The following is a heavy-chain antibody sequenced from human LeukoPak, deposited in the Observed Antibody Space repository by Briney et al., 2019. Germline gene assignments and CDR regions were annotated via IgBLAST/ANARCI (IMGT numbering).Heavy chain of an antibody. CDR1: GYSISSGYY. J-gene: IGHJ4*02. D-gene: IGHD3-3*01. V-gene: IGHV4-38-2*02. CDR2: IYHSGST. Sequence: PSETLSLTCTVSGYSISSGYYWGWTRQPPGKGLEWIGSIYHSGSTYYNPSLKSRVTISVDTSKNQFSLKLSSVTAADTAVYYCAGLRFLEWLSLDYWGQGTLVTVSS. CDR3: AGLRFLEWLSLDY.